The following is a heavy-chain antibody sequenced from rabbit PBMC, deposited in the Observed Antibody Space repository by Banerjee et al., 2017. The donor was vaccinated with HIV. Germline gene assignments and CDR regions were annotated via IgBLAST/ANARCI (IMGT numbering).Heavy chain of an antibody. V-gene: IGHV1S45*01. Sequence: QEQLEESGGDLVKPEGSLTLTCTASGFSFSNKYVMCWVRQAPGKGLEWIACINTSSGNIVYATWAKGRFTISKTSSTTVTLQMTSLTAADTATYFCARTKGGGTGNSYQYHYGMDLWGQGTLVT. CDR3: ARTKGGGTGNSYQYHYGMDL. CDR2: INTSSGNI. CDR1: GFSFSNKYV. D-gene: IGHD8-1*01. J-gene: IGHJ6*01.